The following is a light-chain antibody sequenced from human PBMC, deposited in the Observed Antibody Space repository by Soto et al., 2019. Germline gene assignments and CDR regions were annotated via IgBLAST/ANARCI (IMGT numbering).Light chain of an antibody. CDR3: NSYPSSNTRV. J-gene: IGLJ1*01. Sequence: QSALTQPASVSGSPGQSITISCTGTSSDVGGYSRVSWYQHHPGKAPKLMIYEVSNRPSGVSNRFSGSKSGNPASLTISVLQAEDEADYSCNSYPSSNTRVFGTGTKLTVL. CDR2: EVS. V-gene: IGLV2-14*01. CDR1: SSDVGGYSR.